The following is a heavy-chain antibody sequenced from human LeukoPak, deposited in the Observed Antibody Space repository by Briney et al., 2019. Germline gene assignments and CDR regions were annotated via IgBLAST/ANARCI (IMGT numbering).Heavy chain of an antibody. D-gene: IGHD6-19*01. Sequence: SETLSLTCTVSGGSISSYYWSWIRQPPGKGLEWIGYIHYSGSTHYNPSLKSRVTISVDTSKNQVSLKLSSVTAADTAVYYCARVVAGTVDYWGQGTLVTVSS. CDR2: IHYSGST. CDR3: ARVVAGTVDY. CDR1: GGSISSYY. V-gene: IGHV4-59*12. J-gene: IGHJ4*02.